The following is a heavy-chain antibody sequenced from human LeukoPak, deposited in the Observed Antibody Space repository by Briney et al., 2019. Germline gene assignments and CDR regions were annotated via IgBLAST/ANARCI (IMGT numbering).Heavy chain of an antibody. CDR1: GFTFSTCG. J-gene: IGHJ4*02. D-gene: IGHD3-10*01. CDR2: IRYDGSNK. Sequence: GGSLRLSCAASGFTFSTCGMHWVRQAPGKGLEWVAFIRYDGSNKYYADSVKGRFTISRDNSKNPLYLQMNSLRAEDTAVYYCAKGKIGSGSHRGYFDYWGQGTLVTVSS. CDR3: AKGKIGSGSHRGYFDY. V-gene: IGHV3-30*02.